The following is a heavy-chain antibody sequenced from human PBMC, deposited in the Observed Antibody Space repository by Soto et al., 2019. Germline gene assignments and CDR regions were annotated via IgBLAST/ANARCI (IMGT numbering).Heavy chain of an antibody. J-gene: IGHJ4*02. CDR1: GFTFSNYA. V-gene: IGHV3-64*01. CDR3: ARVTCNNGVCRRGYYFDS. Sequence: PGGSLRLSCAASGFTFSNYAIHWVRQAPGKGLEYVSAISSNGDSTYYANSVKGRFTISRDNSKNTLYLQMGSLRAEDMAVYYFARVTCNNGVCRRGYYFDSWGQGTLVTVSS. D-gene: IGHD2-8*01. CDR2: ISSNGDST.